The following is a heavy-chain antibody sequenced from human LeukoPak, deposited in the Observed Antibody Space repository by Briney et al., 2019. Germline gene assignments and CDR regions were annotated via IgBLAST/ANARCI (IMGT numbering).Heavy chain of an antibody. Sequence: GGSLRLSCAASGFTFNNYAMSWVRQAPGEGLELVSSISDSGGRTYYAASLKGRFTISRDNSRNTLYLQMNSLRAEDTAIYYCAKKVPFNHIDYWGQGTLVTVSS. J-gene: IGHJ4*02. D-gene: IGHD1-14*01. V-gene: IGHV3-23*01. CDR2: ISDSGGRT. CDR3: AKKVPFNHIDY. CDR1: GFTFNNYA.